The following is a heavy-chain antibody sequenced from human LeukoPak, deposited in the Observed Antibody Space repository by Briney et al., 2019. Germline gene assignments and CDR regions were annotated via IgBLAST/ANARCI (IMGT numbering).Heavy chain of an antibody. CDR2: IGYDGSNK. Sequence: GGSRRLSCAASGFSFSSYGIHWVRQAPGKGLEWVAVIGYDGSNKYYADSVKGRFTISRDNSKNTLYLQMNSLRTEDTAVYFCAKEIYYDSSAFFDYWGQGTLVTVSS. J-gene: IGHJ4*02. V-gene: IGHV3-30*18. CDR3: AKEIYYDSSAFFDY. CDR1: GFSFSSYG. D-gene: IGHD3-22*01.